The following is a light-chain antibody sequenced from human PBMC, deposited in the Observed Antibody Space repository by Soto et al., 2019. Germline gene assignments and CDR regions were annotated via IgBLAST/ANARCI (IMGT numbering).Light chain of an antibody. V-gene: IGKV1-5*03. CDR3: QQYNSYSTWT. CDR2: KAS. CDR1: QSINNW. J-gene: IGKJ1*01. Sequence: DIQMTQSPSTLSASVGDRVTITCRASQSINNWLAWYQQKPGKAPKLLIYKASSLESGVTSRFSGSGSGTEFTLTISSLQPADFATYYCQQYNSYSTWTFGQGTKVEIK.